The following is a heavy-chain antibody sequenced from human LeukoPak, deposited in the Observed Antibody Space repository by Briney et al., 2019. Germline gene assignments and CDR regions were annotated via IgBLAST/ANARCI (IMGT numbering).Heavy chain of an antibody. Sequence: GGSLRLSCVASGFTSSSYDMHWVRQAPGKGLEWVSVIYSGGSTYYADSVKGRFTISRDNSKNTLYLQMNSLRAEDTAVYYCARVRGPAGYFDYWGQGTLVTVSS. J-gene: IGHJ4*02. V-gene: IGHV3-66*01. CDR1: GFTSSSYD. CDR3: ARVRGPAGYFDY. CDR2: IYSGGST.